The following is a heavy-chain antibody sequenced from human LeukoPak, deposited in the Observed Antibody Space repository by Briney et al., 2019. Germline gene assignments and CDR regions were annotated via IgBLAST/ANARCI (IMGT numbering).Heavy chain of an antibody. CDR2: INPNNGGT. CDR1: GYTFTGYY. V-gene: IGHV1-2*02. Sequence: ASVKVSCKASGYTFTGYYMHWVRQAPGQGLEWMGWINPNNGGTNYAQKFQGRVTMTRDTSISTAYMKLNRLTSDDTAVYYCARDKYTGYETFDYWGQGTPVTVSS. CDR3: ARDKYTGYETFDY. J-gene: IGHJ4*02. D-gene: IGHD5-12*01.